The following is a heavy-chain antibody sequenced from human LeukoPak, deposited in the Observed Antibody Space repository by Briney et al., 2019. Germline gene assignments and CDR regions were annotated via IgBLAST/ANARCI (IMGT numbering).Heavy chain of an antibody. V-gene: IGHV4-31*03. CDR2: IYYGGCT. J-gene: IGHJ4*02. D-gene: IGHD4-17*01. CDR1: GCSISSGGYY. Sequence: SQTLSLTCSVSGCSISSGGYYWSSIRQHPGKGLEWIGYIYYGGCTYYNPSLKSRVTISVDTSKNQFSLKLSSVTAADTAVYYCAREGATVTTNRGFDYWGQGTLVTVSS. CDR3: AREGATVTTNRGFDY.